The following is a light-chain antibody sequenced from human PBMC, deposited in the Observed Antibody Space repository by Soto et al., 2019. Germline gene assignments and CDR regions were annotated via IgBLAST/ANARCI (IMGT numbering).Light chain of an antibody. CDR3: KSYDQRVTAYV. Sequence: QSVLTQPPSVSGAPGQRVTVSCTGTSSNIGAGYEVHWYHQLPGTAPKLLVSGNGNRPSGVPDRLSASKSGTSASLAITGLQAEDEGHYFCKSYDQRVTAYVFGSGTKVTVL. CDR2: GNG. J-gene: IGLJ1*01. CDR1: SSNIGAGYE. V-gene: IGLV1-40*01.